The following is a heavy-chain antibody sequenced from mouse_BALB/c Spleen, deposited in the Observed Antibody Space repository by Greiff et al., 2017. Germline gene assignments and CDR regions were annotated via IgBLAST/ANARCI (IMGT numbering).Heavy chain of an antibody. CDR1: GFNIKDTY. V-gene: IGHV14-3*02. CDR3: ARRWDLYAMDY. J-gene: IGHJ4*01. Sequence: EVQRVESGAELVKPGASVKLSCTASGFNIKDTYMHWVKQRPEQGLEWIGRIDPANGNTKYDPKFQGKATITADTSSNTAYLQLSSLTSEDTAVYYCARRWDLYAMDYWGQGTSVTVSS. CDR2: IDPANGNT. D-gene: IGHD4-1*01.